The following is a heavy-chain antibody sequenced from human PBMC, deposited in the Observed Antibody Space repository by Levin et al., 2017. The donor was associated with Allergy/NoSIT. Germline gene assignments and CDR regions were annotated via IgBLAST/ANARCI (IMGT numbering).Heavy chain of an antibody. J-gene: IGHJ3*02. CDR2: IYYSGST. V-gene: IGHV4-59*01. D-gene: IGHD3-10*01. CDR3: ATSTMYYYGSGSPLSTLKKNDAFDI. CDR1: GGSISSYY. Sequence: SETLSLTCTVSGGSISSYYWSWIRQPPGKGLEWIGYIYYSGSTNYNPSLKSRVTISVDTSKNQFSLKLSSVTAADTAVYYCATSTMYYYGSGSPLSTLKKNDAFDIWGQGTMVTVSS.